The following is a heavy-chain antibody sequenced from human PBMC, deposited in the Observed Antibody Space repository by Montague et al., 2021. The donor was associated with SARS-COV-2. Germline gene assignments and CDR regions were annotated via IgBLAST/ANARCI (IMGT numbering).Heavy chain of an antibody. V-gene: IGHV3-33*08. CDR1: GFTFNTYG. J-gene: IGHJ6*02. CDR3: ARDLVAAAGIPHYLYSGLDV. Sequence: SLRLSCAASGFTFNTYGMHWVRQFPGKGLEWVAAIWYDGTTQYYIDSVKGRFTVSRDNSQSTLYLQMNSLRTEDTAVHFCARDLVAAAGIPHYLYSGLDVWGQGTTVAVSS. CDR2: IWYDGTTQ. D-gene: IGHD6-19*01.